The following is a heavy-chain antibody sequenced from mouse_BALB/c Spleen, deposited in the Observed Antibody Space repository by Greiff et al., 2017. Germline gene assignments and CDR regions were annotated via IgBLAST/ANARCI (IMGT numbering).Heavy chain of an antibody. CDR1: GFTFSSYT. CDR3: TREGGDYPYYYAMDY. J-gene: IGHJ4*01. Sequence: DVHLVESGGGLVKPGGSLKLSCAASGFTFSSYTMSWVRQTPEKRLEWVATISSGGSYTYYPDSVKGRFTISRDNAKNTLYLQMSSLKSEDTAMYYCTREGGDYPYYYAMDYWGQGTSVTVSS. CDR2: ISSGGSYT. V-gene: IGHV5-6-4*01. D-gene: IGHD5-5*01.